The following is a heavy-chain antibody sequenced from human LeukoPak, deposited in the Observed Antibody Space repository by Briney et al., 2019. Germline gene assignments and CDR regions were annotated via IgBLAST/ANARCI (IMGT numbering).Heavy chain of an antibody. V-gene: IGHV3-11*06. CDR3: SGGSGSDYFFYYGVDV. Sequence: PGGSLRLSCAASGFTVISNYMSWIRQAPGKGLEWVSYISSGRSYTHYADSVKGRFTISRDNAKSSLYLQMNSLRAEDTAVYYCSGGSGSDYFFYYGVDVWGQGTTVTVSS. J-gene: IGHJ6*02. D-gene: IGHD3-10*01. CDR1: GFTVISNY. CDR2: ISSGRSYT.